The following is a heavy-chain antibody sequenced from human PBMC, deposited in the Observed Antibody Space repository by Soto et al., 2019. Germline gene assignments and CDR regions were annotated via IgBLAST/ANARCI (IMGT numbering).Heavy chain of an antibody. CDR1: GYTFSNYD. J-gene: IGHJ4*02. V-gene: IGHV1-8*01. CDR3: AKVARKASAIDVDY. Sequence: QVQLVQSGAELKKPGASVKVSCKASGYTFSNYDMNWVRQATGQGPEWIGWVNPNNGDTGYAQKFQGRVTLTTDISTTTAYMRLTSLRSEDTAIYYCAKVARKASAIDVDYWGQGTLVPVSS. CDR2: VNPNNGDT.